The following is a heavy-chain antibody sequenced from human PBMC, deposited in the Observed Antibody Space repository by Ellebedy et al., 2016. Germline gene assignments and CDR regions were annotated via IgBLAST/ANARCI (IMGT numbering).Heavy chain of an antibody. J-gene: IGHJ4*02. D-gene: IGHD4-17*01. CDR1: GGTFSSYA. Sequence: ASVKVSCKASGGTFSSYAISWVRQAPGQGLEWMGRIIPILGIANYAQKFQGRVTITADKSTSTAYMELSSLRSEDTAVYYCATRGNHDYGDHEGVFYFDYWGQGTLVTVSS. V-gene: IGHV1-69*04. CDR3: ATRGNHDYGDHEGVFYFDY. CDR2: IIPILGIA.